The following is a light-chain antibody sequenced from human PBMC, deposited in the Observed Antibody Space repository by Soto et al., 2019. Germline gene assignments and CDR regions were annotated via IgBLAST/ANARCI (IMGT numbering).Light chain of an antibody. CDR1: QTVRTNY. J-gene: IGKJ4*01. CDR3: QQYSDSPLT. Sequence: EIVLTQSPGTLSLSPGERATLSCRASQTVRTNYLAWFQHKPGQAPRLLIYGASSRATGNPDRFSGSGSATDFTRTINGLEPEEFAVYFCQQYSDSPLTFGGGTKVEIK. V-gene: IGKV3-20*01. CDR2: GAS.